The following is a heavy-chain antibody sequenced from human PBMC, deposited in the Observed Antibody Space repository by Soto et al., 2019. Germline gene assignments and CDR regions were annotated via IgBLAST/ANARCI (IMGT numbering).Heavy chain of an antibody. J-gene: IGHJ3*01. CDR2: IGGRGNSA. D-gene: IGHD5-12*01. CDR1: GFIFTNHV. CDR3: VTERRGSFDF. V-gene: IGHV3-23*01. Sequence: GGSLRLSCAASGFIFTNHVMNWVRQAPGKGLEWVSVIGGRGNSAYYADSVQGRFTISRDNSKNTLSLQMSSLTADDTAIYYFVTERRGSFDFWGRGTMVTVSS.